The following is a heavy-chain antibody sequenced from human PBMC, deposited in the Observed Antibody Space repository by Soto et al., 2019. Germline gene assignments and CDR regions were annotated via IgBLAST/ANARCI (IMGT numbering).Heavy chain of an antibody. CDR2: ISAYNGNT. Sequence: GGSLKVSCKASGYTFTSYGISWVRQAPGQGLEWMGWISAYNGNTNYAQKLQGRVTMTTDTSTSTAYMELRSLRSDDTAVYYCARDAYDYIWGSYRYTGRYFDYWGQGTLVTVSS. D-gene: IGHD3-16*02. CDR1: GYTFTSYG. CDR3: ARDAYDYIWGSYRYTGRYFDY. V-gene: IGHV1-18*01. J-gene: IGHJ4*02.